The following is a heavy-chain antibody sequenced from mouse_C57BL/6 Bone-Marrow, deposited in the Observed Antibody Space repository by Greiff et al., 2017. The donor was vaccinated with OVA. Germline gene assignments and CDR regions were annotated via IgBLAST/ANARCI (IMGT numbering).Heavy chain of an antibody. CDR1: ASPLTSYR. Sequence: QVQLQQPGAELVKPGASVKLCCKASASPLTSYRMHWVKQRPGRGLEWIGRIDPNSGGTKYNEKFKSKATLTVDKPSSTAYMQLSSLTSEDSAVYYCARSGGFYGYFDYWGQGTTLTVSS. CDR2: IDPNSGGT. D-gene: IGHD1-1*02. V-gene: IGHV1-72*01. J-gene: IGHJ2*01. CDR3: ARSGGFYGYFDY.